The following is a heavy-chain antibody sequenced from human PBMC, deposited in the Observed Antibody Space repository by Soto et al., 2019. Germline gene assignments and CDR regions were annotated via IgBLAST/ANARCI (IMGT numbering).Heavy chain of an antibody. Sequence: PGESLKISCKGSGYSFTSYWIGWVRQMPGKGLEWMGIIYPGDSDTRYSPSFQGQVTISADKSISTAYLQWSSLKASDTAVYFCAKGTLVKPPGTRAFDIWGQGTMVTVSS. D-gene: IGHD6-13*01. CDR1: GYSFTSYW. J-gene: IGHJ3*02. CDR3: AKGTLVKPPGTRAFDI. CDR2: IYPGDSDT. V-gene: IGHV5-51*01.